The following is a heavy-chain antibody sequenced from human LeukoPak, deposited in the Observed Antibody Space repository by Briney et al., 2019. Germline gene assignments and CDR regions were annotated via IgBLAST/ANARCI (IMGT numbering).Heavy chain of an antibody. V-gene: IGHV1-2*02. CDR2: INPNSGGT. J-gene: IGHJ3*02. CDR3: ARVSVDFWGDIVDAFDI. Sequence: GASVKVSCKASGYSFTSHYMHWVRQAPGQGLEWMGWINPNSGGTNYAQKFQGRVTMTRDTSISTAYMELSRLRSDDTAVYYCARVSVDFWGDIVDAFDIWGQGTMVTVSS. CDR1: GYSFTSHY. D-gene: IGHD3/OR15-3a*01.